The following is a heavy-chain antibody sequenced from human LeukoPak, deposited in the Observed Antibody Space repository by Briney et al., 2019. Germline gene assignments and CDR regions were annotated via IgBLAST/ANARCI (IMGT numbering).Heavy chain of an antibody. D-gene: IGHD3-3*01. J-gene: IGHJ4*02. V-gene: IGHV1-46*01. CDR1: GYSFTSYY. Sequence: GASVKVSCKASGYSFTSYYIHWVRQAPGQGLEWKAMINPSGGGSSTTYAQKFQGTLTLTRDMSTSTVYMELSSLRSEDTAVYYCARSITIFGVATLGYWGQGTLVTVSS. CDR3: ARSITIFGVATLGY. CDR2: INPSGGGSST.